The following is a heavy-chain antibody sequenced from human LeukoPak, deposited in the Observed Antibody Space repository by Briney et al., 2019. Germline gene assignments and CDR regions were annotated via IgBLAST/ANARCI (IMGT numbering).Heavy chain of an antibody. CDR3: ARGDRTSTHFGF. CDR1: GFTFTNHW. J-gene: IGHJ4*02. D-gene: IGHD1-1*01. V-gene: IGHV5-51*01. Sequence: GESLKISCQCSGFTFTNHWIGWVRQMPGKGLEWMGIIHPGESDTIYSPPFQGQVIISADRSVSTAYLQWTSLKAPDTAMYFCARGDRTSTHFGFWGQGTLVTVSS. CDR2: IHPGESDT.